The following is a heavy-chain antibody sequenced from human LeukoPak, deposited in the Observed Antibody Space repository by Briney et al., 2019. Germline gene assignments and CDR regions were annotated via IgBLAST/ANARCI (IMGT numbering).Heavy chain of an antibody. D-gene: IGHD4-17*01. CDR2: IIPIFGTA. J-gene: IGHJ3*02. V-gene: IGHV1-69*01. CDR3: ARVLDYGDYVEGAFDI. Sequence: SVKVSCKASGGTFSSYAISWVRQAPGQGLEWMRGIIPIFGTANYAQKFQGRVTITADESTSTAYMELSSLRSEDTAVYYCARVLDYGDYVEGAFDIWGQGTMVTVSS. CDR1: GGTFSSYA.